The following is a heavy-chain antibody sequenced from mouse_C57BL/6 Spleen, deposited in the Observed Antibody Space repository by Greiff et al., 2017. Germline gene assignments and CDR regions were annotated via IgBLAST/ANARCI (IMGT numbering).Heavy chain of an antibody. CDR1: GYTFTSYW. V-gene: IGHV1-64*01. CDR2: IHPNSGST. Sequence: QVQLQQSGAELVKPGASVKLSCKASGYTFTSYWMHWVKQRPGQGLEWIGMIHPNSGSTNYNEKFKSKATLTVDKSSSTAYMQLSSLTSEDSAVYYCAKGAADGAMDYWGQGTSVTVSS. CDR3: AKGAADGAMDY. J-gene: IGHJ4*01. D-gene: IGHD3-3*01.